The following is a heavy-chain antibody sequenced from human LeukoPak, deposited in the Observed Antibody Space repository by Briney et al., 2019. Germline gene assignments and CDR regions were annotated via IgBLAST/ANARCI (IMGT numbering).Heavy chain of an antibody. CDR3: ARTNYGDYNWFDP. CDR2: IYYSGST. V-gene: IGHV4-61*01. CDR1: GGSVSSGSCY. Sequence: SETLSLTCTVSGGSVSSGSCYWSWIRQPPGQGLEWIGYIYYSGSTKYNPSLKSRVTMSVDTSKNQFSLKVTSVTAADTAVYYCARTNYGDYNWFDPWGHGTLVTVSS. D-gene: IGHD4-17*01. J-gene: IGHJ5*02.